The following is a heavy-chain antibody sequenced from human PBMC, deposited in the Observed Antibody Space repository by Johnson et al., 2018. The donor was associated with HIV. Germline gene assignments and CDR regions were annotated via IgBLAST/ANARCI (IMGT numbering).Heavy chain of an antibody. Sequence: VQLVEPGGGLVQSGGSLGLSCAATGFTFSIYWMAWVRQAPGKGLEWVANINQDGSENYYVDSVKGRFTISRDNAKNSLYLQMNSLRAEDTALYYCAKDLSPWFDAFDIWGQGTMVTVSS. CDR1: GFTFSIYW. V-gene: IGHV3-7*05. J-gene: IGHJ3*02. D-gene: IGHD3-9*01. CDR2: INQDGSEN. CDR3: AKDLSPWFDAFDI.